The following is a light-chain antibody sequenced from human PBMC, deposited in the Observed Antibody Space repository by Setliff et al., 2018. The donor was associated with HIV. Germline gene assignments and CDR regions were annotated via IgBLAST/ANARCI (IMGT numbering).Light chain of an antibody. CDR1: SSDIGRYNY. J-gene: IGLJ1*01. V-gene: IGLV2-14*03. CDR2: DVN. Sequence: QSALTQPASVSGSPGQSITISCTGTSSDIGRYNYVSWYQQHPGKAPKLMIYDVNNRPSGVSNRFSGSKSGNTASLTISGLQAEDEADYYCSSYTRTTTLVFGTGTKVTVL. CDR3: SSYTRTTTLV.